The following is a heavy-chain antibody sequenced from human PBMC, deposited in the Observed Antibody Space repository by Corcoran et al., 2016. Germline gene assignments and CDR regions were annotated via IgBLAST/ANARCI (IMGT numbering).Heavy chain of an antibody. J-gene: IGHJ6*02. CDR2: IWYDGSIK. CDR3: ARIDCTGGSCRPYYYYCMDV. CDR1: GFTFHTYG. V-gene: IGHV3-33*01. Sequence: QVQLVESGGGVVQPGRSLRLSCAASGFTFHTYGMNWVRQAPGKGPEWVAVIWYDGSIKYYADSVKGRFTISRDNSKNTLYLQMNSLRAEDTALYYCARIDCTGGSCRPYYYYCMDVWGQGTTVTVSS. D-gene: IGHD2-15*01.